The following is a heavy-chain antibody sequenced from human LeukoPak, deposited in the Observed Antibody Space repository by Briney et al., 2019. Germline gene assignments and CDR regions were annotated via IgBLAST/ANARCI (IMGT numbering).Heavy chain of an antibody. V-gene: IGHV1-69*13. CDR3: ARDHGRYYGSGSYYNFDY. J-gene: IGHJ4*02. Sequence: SVKVSCKASGYTFTGYYMHWVRQAPGQGLEWMGGIIPIFGTANYAQKFQGRVTITADESTSTAYMELSSLRSEDTAVYYCARDHGRYYGSGSYYNFDYWGQGTLVTVSS. D-gene: IGHD3-10*01. CDR1: GYTFTGYY. CDR2: IIPIFGTA.